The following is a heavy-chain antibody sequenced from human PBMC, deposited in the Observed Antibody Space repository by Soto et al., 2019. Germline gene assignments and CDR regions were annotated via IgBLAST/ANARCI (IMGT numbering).Heavy chain of an antibody. CDR1: GGSVSSNSAA. CDR2: TYYRPKWYN. D-gene: IGHD1-26*01. J-gene: IGHJ6*02. V-gene: IGHV6-1*01. Sequence: PSQTLSLTCAISGGSVSSNSAAWNWVRQSPSRGLEWLGRTYYRPKWYNDYAVSVKSRITINPDTSKNQFSLQLNSVTPEDTAVYYCARDRSGSPGEHYSYYGMDTWGHGTTVTVSS. CDR3: ARDRSGSPGEHYSYYGMDT.